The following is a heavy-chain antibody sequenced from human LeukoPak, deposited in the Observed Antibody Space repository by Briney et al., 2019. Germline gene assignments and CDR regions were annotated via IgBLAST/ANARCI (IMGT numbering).Heavy chain of an antibody. D-gene: IGHD3-16*02. V-gene: IGHV3-7*01. CDR1: GFTFSSYW. CDR3: AREQTPVIHYYFDS. Sequence: QPGGSLRPSCAASGFTFSSYWMSWVRQAPGKGLEWVANIKQDGSDYYYVDSVKGRFTISRDNAKNSLYLQMNSLRAEDTAVYYCAREQTPVIHYYFDSWGQGTLVTVSS. J-gene: IGHJ4*02. CDR2: IKQDGSDY.